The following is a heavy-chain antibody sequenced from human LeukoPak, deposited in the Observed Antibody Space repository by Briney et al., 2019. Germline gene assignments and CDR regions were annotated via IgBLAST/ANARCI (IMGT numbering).Heavy chain of an antibody. V-gene: IGHV3-48*01. Sequence: PAGSLRLSCAASRFTFSRYSMNWLRQAPGKGLEWVSYISSSSSTMYYADSVKGRFTISRDSAKNSLYLQMNSLRVEDTAVYYCARDPYSGYDLQAFDYWGQGTLVTVSS. CDR2: ISSSSSTM. CDR1: RFTFSRYS. D-gene: IGHD5-12*01. CDR3: ARDPYSGYDLQAFDY. J-gene: IGHJ4*02.